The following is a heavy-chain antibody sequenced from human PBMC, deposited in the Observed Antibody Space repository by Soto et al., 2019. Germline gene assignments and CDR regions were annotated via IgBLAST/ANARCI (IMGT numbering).Heavy chain of an antibody. J-gene: IGHJ6*02. D-gene: IGHD1-20*01. CDR1: GFTIRSYE. Sequence: GWSLRLSCVASGFTIRSYEMNWVRQAPRTGLERVSYISSSGSVRKYGDSAKGRFTISRDHATNSLYLQMNSLIAAVKALHNCTRNGNNFYHYGMDVWGQGTTVTVSS. V-gene: IGHV3-48*03. CDR3: TRNGNNFYHYGMDV. CDR2: ISSSGSVR.